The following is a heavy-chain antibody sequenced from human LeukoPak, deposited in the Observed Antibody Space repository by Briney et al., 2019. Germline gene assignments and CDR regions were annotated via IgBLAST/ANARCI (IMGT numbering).Heavy chain of an antibody. CDR2: ISYDGSNK. CDR1: GFTFSSYA. J-gene: IGHJ4*02. CDR3: ARDAGGSYFDY. V-gene: IGHV3-30-3*01. Sequence: GGSLRLSCAASGFTFSSYALHWVRQAPGKGLEWVAVISYDGSNKYYADSVKGRFTISRDNSKNTLYLQMNSLRAEDTAVYYCARDAGGSYFDYWGQGTLVTVSS. D-gene: IGHD1-26*01.